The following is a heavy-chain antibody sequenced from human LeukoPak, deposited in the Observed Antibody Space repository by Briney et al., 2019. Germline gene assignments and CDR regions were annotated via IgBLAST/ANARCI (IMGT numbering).Heavy chain of an antibody. CDR2: ISYDGSNK. V-gene: IGHV3-30*04. Sequence: GGSLRLSCAASGFTFSSYAMHWVRQAPGKGLEWVAVISYDGSNKYYADSVKGRFTISRDNSKNTLYLQMNSLRAEDTAVYYCARGRWLQLWFGLFDPWGQGTLVTVSS. CDR3: ARGRWLQLWFGLFDP. CDR1: GFTFSSYA. J-gene: IGHJ5*02. D-gene: IGHD5-18*01.